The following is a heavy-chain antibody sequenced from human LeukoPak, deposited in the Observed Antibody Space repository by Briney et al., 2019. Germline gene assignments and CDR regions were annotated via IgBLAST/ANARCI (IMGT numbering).Heavy chain of an antibody. D-gene: IGHD6-19*01. CDR3: ARAGPGYSSGGPPPGY. J-gene: IGHJ4*02. CDR2: ISSSSSTI. Sequence: AGGSLRLSCAASGFTFSSYSMNWVRQAPGKGLEWVSYISSSSSTIYYADSVKGRFTISRDNSKNTLYLQMNSLRAEDTAVYYGARAGPGYSSGGPPPGYGGQGTLVTFS. CDR1: GFTFSSYS. V-gene: IGHV3-48*01.